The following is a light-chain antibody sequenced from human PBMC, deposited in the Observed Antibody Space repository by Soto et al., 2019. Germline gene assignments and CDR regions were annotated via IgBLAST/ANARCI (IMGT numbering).Light chain of an antibody. CDR1: HNVSSSY. Sequence: EVVLTQSPGTLSLSPGDRATLSCRASHNVSSSYLAWYQHKRGQAPRFLMYGASRRASGIPDRFSASGTGTDFTLTISRLEPEDFAVYFRQQSGRSGVTFGPGTKVDLK. J-gene: IGKJ3*01. CDR2: GAS. V-gene: IGKV3-20*01. CDR3: QQSGRSGVT.